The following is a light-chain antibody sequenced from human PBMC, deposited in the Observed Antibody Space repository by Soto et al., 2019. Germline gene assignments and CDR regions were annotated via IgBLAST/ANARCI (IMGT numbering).Light chain of an antibody. CDR2: DVS. CDR1: SSNIGSYNY. CDR3: ISYTSSSTHV. V-gene: IGLV2-14*01. Sequence: QSVLTEPASVSGFPGQSIAISCTGTSSNIGSYNYASWYQQHPGKAPKLMIYDVSNRPSGVSDRFSGSKSGNTASLTISGLQAEDEADYYCISYTSSSTHVFGNGTKVTVL. J-gene: IGLJ1*01.